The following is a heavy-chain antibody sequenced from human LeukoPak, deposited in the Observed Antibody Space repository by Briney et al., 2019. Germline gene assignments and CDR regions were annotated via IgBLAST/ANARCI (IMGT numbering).Heavy chain of an antibody. CDR1: GYSFTSYW. D-gene: IGHD6-13*01. J-gene: IGHJ3*02. V-gene: IGHV5-51*01. CDR2: IYPGESET. CDR3: ARLYLPYTSAWYGSAFDI. Sequence: GESLKISCKGSGYSFTSYWIGWVRQMPGKGLEWMGIIYPGESETRYSPSFQGQVTISADRSITTAYLQWSSLKASDTAMYYCARLYLPYTSAWYGSAFDIWGQGTMVTVSS.